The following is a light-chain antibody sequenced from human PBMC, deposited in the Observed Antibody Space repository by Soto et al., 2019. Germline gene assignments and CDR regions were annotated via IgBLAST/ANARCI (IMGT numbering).Light chain of an antibody. CDR1: QSVTSNY. Sequence: IVLTQSPGTLSLSPGERATLSCRASQSVTSNYLAWYQQKPGQAPRLRIYGASTRATGIPDRFSGSGSGTDFTLTISSLEPEDFAVYYCQQRSNWITFGQGTRLEIK. V-gene: IGKV3D-20*02. J-gene: IGKJ5*01. CDR3: QQRSNWIT. CDR2: GAS.